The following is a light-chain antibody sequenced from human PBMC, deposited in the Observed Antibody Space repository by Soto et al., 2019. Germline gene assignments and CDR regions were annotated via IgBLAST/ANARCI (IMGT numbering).Light chain of an antibody. CDR3: QQYGSSPSIT. J-gene: IGKJ5*01. V-gene: IGKV3-20*01. CDR1: QSVSSSY. CDR2: GAS. Sequence: EIGLTQSPGTLSLSPGERATLSCRASQSVSSSYLAWYQQKPGQAPRLLIYGASSRATGIADRFSGSGSGTDFTLTISRLEPEDFAVYYCQQYGSSPSITFGQGTRLEIK.